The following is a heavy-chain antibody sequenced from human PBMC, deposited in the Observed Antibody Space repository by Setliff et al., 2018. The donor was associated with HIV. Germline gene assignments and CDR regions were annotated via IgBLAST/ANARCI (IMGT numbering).Heavy chain of an antibody. V-gene: IGHV4-38-2*01. Sequence: LSLTCAVSGYSISSGYYWGWIRQPPGKGLEWIGSLYHSGSTYYNPSLKSRVTISVDTSNNQFSLKLSSVTAADTAVYYCARAPITIFGVIIIPVYFDYWGQGTLVTV. J-gene: IGHJ4*02. CDR3: ARAPITIFGVIIIPVYFDY. CDR2: LYHSGST. D-gene: IGHD3-3*01. CDR1: GYSISSGYY.